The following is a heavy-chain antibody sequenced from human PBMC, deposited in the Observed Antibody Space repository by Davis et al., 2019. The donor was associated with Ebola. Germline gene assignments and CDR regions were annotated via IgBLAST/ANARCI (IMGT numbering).Heavy chain of an antibody. CDR2: IRSKANSYAT. CDR1: GFTFSGSA. J-gene: IGHJ4*02. CDR3: TTTTTTNDY. V-gene: IGHV3-73*01. Sequence: GESLKISCAASGFTFSGSAMHWVRQASGKGLGWVGRIRSKANSYATAYAASVKGRFTISRDDSKNTAYLQMNSLKTEDTAVYYCTTTTTTNDYWGQGTLVTVSS. D-gene: IGHD4-17*01.